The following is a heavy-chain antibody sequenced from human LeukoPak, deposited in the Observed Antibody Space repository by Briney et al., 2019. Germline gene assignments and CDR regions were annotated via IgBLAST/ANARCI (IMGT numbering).Heavy chain of an antibody. D-gene: IGHD2-15*01. CDR1: GFTVSSNY. V-gene: IGHV3-53*01. Sequence: GGSLRLSCAASGFTVSSNYMSWVRQGPGKGLECVSVISNDGDTYYADSVKGRFTISRDTSKNTVSLQMNSLRAEDTAVYYCAEGLLYYYFDYWGQGTLVTVSS. CDR3: AEGLLYYYFDY. J-gene: IGHJ4*02. CDR2: ISNDGDT.